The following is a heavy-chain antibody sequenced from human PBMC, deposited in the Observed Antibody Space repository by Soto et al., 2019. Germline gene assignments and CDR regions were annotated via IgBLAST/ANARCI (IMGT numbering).Heavy chain of an antibody. CDR1: GYTFTGYY. CDR3: ARDREVLLWFVDQTDYHYYVMDV. Sequence: ASVKVSCKASGYTFTGYYMHWVRQAPGQGLEWMGWINPNSGGTNYAQKFQGWVTMTRDTSISTAYMELSRLRSDDTAVYYCARDREVLLWFVDQTDYHYYVMDVWGQGTADTGSS. D-gene: IGHD3-10*01. V-gene: IGHV1-2*04. CDR2: INPNSGGT. J-gene: IGHJ6*02.